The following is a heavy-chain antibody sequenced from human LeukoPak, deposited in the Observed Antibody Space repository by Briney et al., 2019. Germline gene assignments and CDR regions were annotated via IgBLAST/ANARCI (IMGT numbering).Heavy chain of an antibody. CDR1: GFTVSSNY. CDR2: IYSGGST. CDR3: AKAAMYSNRWTPFDD. J-gene: IGHJ4*02. V-gene: IGHV3-53*05. Sequence: PGGSLRLSCAASGFTVSSNYMSWVRQAPGKGLEWVSVIYSGGSTYYADSVKGRFTISRDNSKNTLYLQMNSLRPEDTAVYYCAKAAMYSNRWTPFDDWGQGTLVTVSS. D-gene: IGHD2/OR15-2a*01.